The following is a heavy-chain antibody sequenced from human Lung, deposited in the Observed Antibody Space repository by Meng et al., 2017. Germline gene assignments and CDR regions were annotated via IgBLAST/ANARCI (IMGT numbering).Heavy chain of an antibody. CDR3: ARGPTTMAHDFDY. J-gene: IGHJ4*02. CDR1: GGSFSDYY. CDR2: INQSGST. D-gene: IGHD4-11*01. V-gene: IGHV4-34*01. Sequence: QVWLQQLGAGLLKPSEPLSLSCVVSGGSFSDYYWSWIRQPPGKGLEWIGEINQSGSTNYNPSLESRATISVDTSQNNLSLKLSSVTAADSAVYYCARGPTTMAHDFDYWGQGTLVTASS.